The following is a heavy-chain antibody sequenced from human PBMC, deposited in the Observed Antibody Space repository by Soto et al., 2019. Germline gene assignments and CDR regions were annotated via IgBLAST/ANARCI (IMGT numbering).Heavy chain of an antibody. J-gene: IGHJ5*02. CDR3: TGRFYDSS. D-gene: IGHD3-22*01. Sequence: EVQLVESGGGLAQPGGSLRLSCVTSGDSFSGHWMHWVRQFPGKGLVWVSRLNSDGTSTIYAASVKGRFTISRDNGKNTVYLQIASLRAEDTAVYYCTGRFYDSSWGQGILVTVSS. CDR2: LNSDGTST. CDR1: GDSFSGHW. V-gene: IGHV3-74*01.